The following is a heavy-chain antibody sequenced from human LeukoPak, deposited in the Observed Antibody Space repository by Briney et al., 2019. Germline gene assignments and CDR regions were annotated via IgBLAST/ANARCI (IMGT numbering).Heavy chain of an antibody. D-gene: IGHD2-2*01. CDR2: IYYSGST. Sequence: PSETLSLTCTVSGGSISSYYWSWIRQPPGKGLEWIGYIYYSGSTNYSPSLKSRVTISVDTSKNQFSLKLSSVTAADTAVYYCAREVPIVVVPAAHAFDIWGQGTMVTVSS. J-gene: IGHJ3*02. CDR1: GGSISSYY. CDR3: AREVPIVVVPAAHAFDI. V-gene: IGHV4-59*01.